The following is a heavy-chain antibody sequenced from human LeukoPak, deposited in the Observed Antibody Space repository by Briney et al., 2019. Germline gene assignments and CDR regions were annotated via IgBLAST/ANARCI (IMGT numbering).Heavy chain of an antibody. CDR1: GYTFTGYY. CDR2: INPNSGGT. J-gene: IGHJ4*02. CDR3: ARVRSILVGAATCDY. D-gene: IGHD1-26*01. V-gene: IGHV1-2*06. Sequence: ALVKVSCKASGYTFTGYYMHWVRQAPGQGLEWMGRINPNSGGTNYAQKFQGRVTMTRDTSISTAYMELSRLRSDDTAVYYCARVRSILVGAATCDYWGQGTLVTVSS.